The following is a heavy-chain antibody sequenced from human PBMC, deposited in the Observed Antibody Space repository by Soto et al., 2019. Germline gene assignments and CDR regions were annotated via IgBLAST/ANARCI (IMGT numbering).Heavy chain of an antibody. J-gene: IGHJ5*02. CDR1: GDSMTSSSYY. CDR3: ARHTRNQFDP. Sequence: SETLSLTCTVSGDSMTSSSYYWGWIRQPPGKGLEWVGSIYYSERTSYNSGSTYYSPSLKSRVAISGDTSKGQLSLKLSSVTAADTAVYYCARHTRNQFDPWGQGTLVTVSS. V-gene: IGHV4-39*01. CDR2: IYYSERTSYNSGST.